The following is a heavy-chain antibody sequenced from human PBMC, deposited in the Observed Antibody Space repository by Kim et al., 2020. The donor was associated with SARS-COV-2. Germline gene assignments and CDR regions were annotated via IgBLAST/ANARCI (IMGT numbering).Heavy chain of an antibody. CDR2: ITSSTI. J-gene: IGHJ4*02. CDR1: GFTVRYYS. D-gene: IGHD3-10*01. CDR3: ARSWYYGSGTYLDY. V-gene: IGHV3-48*04. Sequence: GGSLRLSCEASGFTVRYYSMNWVRQAPGKGLEWVSYITSSTINYADSVKGRFIISRDNAKNSLYLQMNSLRAEDTAVYYCARSWYYGSGTYLDYLGQGTL.